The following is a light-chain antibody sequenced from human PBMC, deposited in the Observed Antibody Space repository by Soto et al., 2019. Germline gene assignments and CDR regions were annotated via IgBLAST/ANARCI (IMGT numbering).Light chain of an antibody. V-gene: IGLV2-14*01. CDR1: SSDVGSYNY. CDR3: SSYTSSRTL. J-gene: IGLJ1*01. CDR2: EVS. Sequence: QSVLTQPASVPGSPGQSITISCTGTSSDVGSYNYVSWYQQHPGKAPKLMIYEVSDRPSGISSRFSGSKSGNTASLTISGLQTEDEADYYCSSYTSSRTLFGTGTNVTVL.